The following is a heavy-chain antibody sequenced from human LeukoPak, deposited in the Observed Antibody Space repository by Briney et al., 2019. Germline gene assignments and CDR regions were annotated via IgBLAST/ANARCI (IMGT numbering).Heavy chain of an antibody. CDR3: ARSYDFWSGYSQAFDI. J-gene: IGHJ3*02. V-gene: IGHV4-59*01. D-gene: IGHD3-3*01. CDR2: IYYSGST. CDR1: GGSISSCY. Sequence: SETLSLTCTVSGGSISSCYWSWIRQPPGKGLEWLGYIYYSGSTNYNPSLKSRVTISVDTSKNQFPLKLSSVTAADTAVYYCARSYDFWSGYSQAFDIWGQGTMVTVSS.